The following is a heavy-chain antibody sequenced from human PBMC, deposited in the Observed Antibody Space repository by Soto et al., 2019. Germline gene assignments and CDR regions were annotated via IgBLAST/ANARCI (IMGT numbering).Heavy chain of an antibody. V-gene: IGHV3-23*01. CDR3: AKDRSVDTRDWFDP. CDR2: ISGSGDST. J-gene: IGHJ5*02. Sequence: EVHLLESGGGLVQPGGSLRLSCAASGFTFGTYARSWVRQAPGKGLEWVSSISGSGDSTYYADYVKGRFTISSDNSKNTLYLQMNSLRAEDTAVYYCAKDRSVDTRDWFDPWGQGTLVTVSS. D-gene: IGHD5-18*01. CDR1: GFTFGTYA.